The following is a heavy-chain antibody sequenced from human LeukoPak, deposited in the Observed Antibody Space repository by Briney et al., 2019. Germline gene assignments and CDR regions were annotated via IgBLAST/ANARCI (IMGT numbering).Heavy chain of an antibody. D-gene: IGHD6-13*01. CDR1: GGSISSSNW. CDR2: IYHSRST. V-gene: IGHV4-4*02. Sequence: PSETLSLTCAVSGGSISSSNWWSWVRQPPGKGLEWIGEIYHSRSTNYNPSLKSRVTISVDKSKNQFSLKLSSVTAADTAVYYCATSRGFSSSWYGGDAFDIWGQGTMVTVSS. J-gene: IGHJ3*02. CDR3: ATSRGFSSSWYGGDAFDI.